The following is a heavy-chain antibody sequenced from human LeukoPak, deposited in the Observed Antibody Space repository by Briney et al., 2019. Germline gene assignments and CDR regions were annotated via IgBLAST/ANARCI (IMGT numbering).Heavy chain of an antibody. Sequence: ASVKVSCKASGYTFTSYYMHWVRQAPGQGLEWMGIINPSGGSTSYAQKFQGRVTMTRGMSTSTVYMELSSLRSEDTAVYYCARAWFRPYGDYGVGDYWGQGTLVTVSS. V-gene: IGHV1-46*01. CDR2: INPSGGST. J-gene: IGHJ4*02. D-gene: IGHD4-17*01. CDR1: GYTFTSYY. CDR3: ARAWFRPYGDYGVGDY.